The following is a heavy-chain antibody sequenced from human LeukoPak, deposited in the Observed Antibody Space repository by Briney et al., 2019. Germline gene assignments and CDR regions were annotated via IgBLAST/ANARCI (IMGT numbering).Heavy chain of an antibody. D-gene: IGHD5-24*01. V-gene: IGHV1-2*02. CDR1: GYTFTGYY. CDR2: INPNSGGT. CDR3: ARARGRGGYNSWVFDP. J-gene: IGHJ5*02. Sequence: ASVKVSCKASGYTFTGYYMHWVRQAPGQGLEWMGWINPNSGGTNYAQKFQGRVTMTRDTSISTAYMELSRLRSDDTAVYYCARARGRGGYNSWVFDPWGQGTLVTVSS.